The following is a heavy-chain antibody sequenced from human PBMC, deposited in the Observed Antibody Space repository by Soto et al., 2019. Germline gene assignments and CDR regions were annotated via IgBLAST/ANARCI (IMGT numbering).Heavy chain of an antibody. CDR1: GDTINFYT. J-gene: IGHJ4*02. D-gene: IGHD3-10*01. CDR3: GTSYGSGYRAFDF. CDR2: FNPILIMS. Sequence: QVQLVQSGADVKKPGSSVKVSCKASGDTINFYTINWVRQAPGLGLEWMGRFNPILIMSNYAQKFEGRVRITADKSTSTAYMELSRPRAEDTAMYYCGTSYGSGYRAFDFWGQGALVTVS. V-gene: IGHV1-69*02.